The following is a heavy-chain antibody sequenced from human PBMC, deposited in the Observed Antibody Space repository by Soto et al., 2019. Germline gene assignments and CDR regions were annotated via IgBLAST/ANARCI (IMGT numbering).Heavy chain of an antibody. Sequence: GGSLRLSCVASGFTFSSYALNWVRQAPGRGLEWVPAINESGGTTYYADSVKGRFTISRDNSKNTLFLQMNSLRAEDAAIYYCATSPMFISSCLDFWGQGSLVTVSS. D-gene: IGHD3-10*02. CDR1: GFTFSSYA. V-gene: IGHV3-23*01. J-gene: IGHJ4*02. CDR2: INESGGTT. CDR3: ATSPMFISSCLDF.